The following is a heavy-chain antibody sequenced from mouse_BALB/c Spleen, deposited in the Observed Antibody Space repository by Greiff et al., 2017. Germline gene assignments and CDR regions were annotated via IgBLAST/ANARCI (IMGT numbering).Heavy chain of an antibody. CDR3: TRRDGNYLAWFAY. J-gene: IGHJ3*01. CDR2: IYPGNSDT. V-gene: IGHV1-5*01. D-gene: IGHD2-1*01. Sequence: EVQLQQSGTVLARPGASVKMSCKASGYTFTSYWMHWVKQRPGQGLEWIGAIYPGNSDTSYNQKFKGKAKLTAVTSTSTAYMELSSLTNEDSAVYYCTRRDGNYLAWFAYWGQGTLVTVSA. CDR1: GYTFTSYW.